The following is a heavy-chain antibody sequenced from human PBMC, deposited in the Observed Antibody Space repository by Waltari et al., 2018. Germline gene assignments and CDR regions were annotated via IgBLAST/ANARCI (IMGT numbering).Heavy chain of an antibody. Sequence: QLQESCPRLVGPSETLSLICRFSGVSITSNSHYWACSRQSPGQGLEWIGTVSYSGTTYISTSLNSRVSVSRDTSKNQVSLILGSVTAADMSVYYCATFIGASVGTAAFDVWGQGTMVTVSS. CDR3: ATFIGASVGTAAFDV. V-gene: IGHV4-39*01. CDR1: GVSITSNSHY. D-gene: IGHD1-1*01. CDR2: VSYSGTT. J-gene: IGHJ3*01.